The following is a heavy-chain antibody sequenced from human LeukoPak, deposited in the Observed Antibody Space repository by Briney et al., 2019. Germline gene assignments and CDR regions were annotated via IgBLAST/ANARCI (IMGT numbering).Heavy chain of an antibody. D-gene: IGHD1-26*01. CDR3: AKDASGSYCEGPFDP. CDR1: GFTFDDYA. Sequence: PGRSLRLSCAASGFTFDDYAMHWVRQAPGKGLEWVSGISWNSGSIGYADSVKGRFTISRDNAKNSLYLQMNSLRAEDMALYYCAKDASGSYCEGPFDPWGQGTLVTVSS. CDR2: ISWNSGSI. V-gene: IGHV3-9*03. J-gene: IGHJ5*02.